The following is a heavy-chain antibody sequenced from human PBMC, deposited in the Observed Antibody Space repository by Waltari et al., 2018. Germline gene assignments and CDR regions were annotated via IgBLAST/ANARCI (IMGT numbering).Heavy chain of an antibody. D-gene: IGHD2-2*01. V-gene: IGHV3-30*02. J-gene: IGHJ4*02. Sequence: QVHLVESGGGVVEPGGSLRLSCAASGFPFTSYGIHWVRQAPGRGLEWVSFISFDGSNRYYADSVKGRFTSSRDNNENTLYLQMSSLRAEDTAVYYCAKEGNVVVVPAAIVDYWGQGTLVTVSS. CDR2: ISFDGSNR. CDR1: GFPFTSYG. CDR3: AKEGNVVVVPAAIVDY.